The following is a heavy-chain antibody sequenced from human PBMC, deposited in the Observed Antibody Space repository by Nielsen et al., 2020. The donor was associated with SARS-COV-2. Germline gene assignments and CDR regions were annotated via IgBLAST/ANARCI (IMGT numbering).Heavy chain of an antibody. Sequence: GGSLRLSCAATGFTVSSNYMSWVRQAAGKGLEWVPVIYTDGSASYADSMKGRFTVSRDNSKNTVYLQMNSLRAEDTAVYYCARDNWGRMDVWGQGTTVTVSS. CDR3: ARDNWGRMDV. D-gene: IGHD7-27*01. CDR1: GFTVSSNY. CDR2: IYTDGSA. V-gene: IGHV3-66*01. J-gene: IGHJ6*02.